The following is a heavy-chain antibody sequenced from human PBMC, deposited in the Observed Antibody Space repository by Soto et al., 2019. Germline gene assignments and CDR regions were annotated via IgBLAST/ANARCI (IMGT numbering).Heavy chain of an antibody. CDR2: IIPMFGIT. J-gene: IGHJ4*02. Sequence: QVHLVQAGAEVKKPGSSVKVSCRASGGTFNRYSISWVRQAPGQGLEWMGRIIPMFGITNYAQKCQGRVMITADKSANTAYMEVSGLRSEDTAMYYCATFYEGDCTTTTCYWDLDYWGKGTLVTVYS. V-gene: IGHV1-69*02. D-gene: IGHD2-2*01. CDR1: GGTFNRYS. CDR3: ATFYEGDCTTTTCYWDLDY.